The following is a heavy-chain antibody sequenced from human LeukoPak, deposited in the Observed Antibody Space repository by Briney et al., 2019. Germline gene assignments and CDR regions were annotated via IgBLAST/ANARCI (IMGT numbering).Heavy chain of an antibody. CDR3: ARRRDYYGKGGFDY. CDR1: GYIFATYW. CDR2: IYPGDSDT. V-gene: IGHV5-51*01. J-gene: IGHJ4*02. Sequence: GESLKISCKGSGYIFATYWIGWVRQMPGKGLEWMGIIYPGDSDTKYSPSFQGQVTISADKSINTAYLQWSSLKASDTAMYYCARRRDYYGKGGFDYWGQGTLVTVSS. D-gene: IGHD3-10*01.